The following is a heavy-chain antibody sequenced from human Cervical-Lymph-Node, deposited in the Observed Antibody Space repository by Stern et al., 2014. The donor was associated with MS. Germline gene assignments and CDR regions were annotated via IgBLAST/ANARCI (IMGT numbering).Heavy chain of an antibody. J-gene: IGHJ5*02. V-gene: IGHV1-46*04. CDR1: GYTFTSHF. CDR2: INPSSGST. CDR3: ARGRYGGRAGWFDP. D-gene: IGHD4-23*01. Sequence: VQLVESGAEVKKPGASVKVSCKASGYTFTSHFIHWVRQARGQGLECMGIINPSSGSTNYAQRVHGRVTKTRDTSTNTVYMELSSLRSEDTAVYYCARGRYGGRAGWFDPWGQGTQVTVSS.